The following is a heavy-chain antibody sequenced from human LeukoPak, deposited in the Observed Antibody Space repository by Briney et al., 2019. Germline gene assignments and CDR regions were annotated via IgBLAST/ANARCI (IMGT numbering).Heavy chain of an antibody. Sequence: PEGSLRLSCAASGFTFSGYTMNWVRQAPGKGLEWVSSISSSSTYIYYADSVKGRFTISRDNAKSSLYLQLNSLRAEDTAVYYCARDSGGHYWGQGTLVTVSS. V-gene: IGHV3-21*01. J-gene: IGHJ4*02. CDR3: ARDSGGHY. D-gene: IGHD4-23*01. CDR2: ISSSSTYI. CDR1: GFTFSGYT.